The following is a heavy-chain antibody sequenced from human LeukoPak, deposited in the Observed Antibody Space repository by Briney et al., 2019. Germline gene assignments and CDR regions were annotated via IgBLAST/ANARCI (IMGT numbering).Heavy chain of an antibody. CDR1: GYTFTGYY. D-gene: IGHD3-22*01. CDR2: MNPNSGNT. CDR3: ARGPSVSGYYDSSGRDAFDI. V-gene: IGHV1-8*02. Sequence: ASVKVSCKASGYTFTGYYMHWVRQAPGQGLEWMGWMNPNSGNTGYAQKFQGRVTMTRNTSISTAYMELSSLRSEDTAVYYCARGPSVSGYYDSSGRDAFDIWGQGTMVTVSS. J-gene: IGHJ3*02.